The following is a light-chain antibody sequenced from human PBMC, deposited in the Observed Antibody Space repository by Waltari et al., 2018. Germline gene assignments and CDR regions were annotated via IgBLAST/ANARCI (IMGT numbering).Light chain of an antibody. CDR3: QQYYSYPYT. V-gene: IGKV1-8*01. CDR1: QGVSSS. CDR2: ATS. J-gene: IGKJ2*01. Sequence: AIQMTQSPSSLSASVGDRVTITCRASQGVSSSLAWYQQKPGKAPKLLIYATSTLQSGVPSRFSGSGSGTEFTLTVSCLQPEDFATYYCQQYYSYPYTFGQGTKVEIK.